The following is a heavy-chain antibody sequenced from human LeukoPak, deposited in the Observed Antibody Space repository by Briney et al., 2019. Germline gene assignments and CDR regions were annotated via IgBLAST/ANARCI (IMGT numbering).Heavy chain of an antibody. V-gene: IGHV1-2*02. CDR1: GYTFTGYY. Sequence: ASVKVSCKASGYTFTGYYMHWVRQAPGQGLEWMGWINPNSGGTNYAQKFQGRVTMTRDTSISTAYMELSRLRSDDTAVYYSAREGTIVGATTQPNFAFDIWGQGTMVTVSS. CDR3: AREGTIVGATTQPNFAFDI. D-gene: IGHD1-26*01. CDR2: INPNSGGT. J-gene: IGHJ3*02.